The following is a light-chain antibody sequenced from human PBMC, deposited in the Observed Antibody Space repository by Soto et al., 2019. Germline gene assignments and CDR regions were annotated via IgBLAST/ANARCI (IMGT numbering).Light chain of an antibody. CDR1: QSISNW. CDR3: QQLNSYPLA. J-gene: IGKJ4*01. V-gene: IGKV1-12*01. Sequence: DIQTTRSPSFEIASVGVRFTITCRASQSISNWLAWYQQRPGEAPKLLIYDASSLESGVPSRFSGSGSGTEFTLTFGSLQPEEFPTYYCQQLNSYPLAFGGGTKVDIK. CDR2: DAS.